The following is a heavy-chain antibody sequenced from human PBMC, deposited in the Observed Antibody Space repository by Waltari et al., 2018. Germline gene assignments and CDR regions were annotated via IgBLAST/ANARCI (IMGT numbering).Heavy chain of an antibody. J-gene: IGHJ3*02. D-gene: IGHD6-19*01. CDR1: GGTFSSYA. V-gene: IGHV1-69*04. Sequence: QVQLVQSGAEVKKPGSSVKVSCKASGGTFSSYAISWVRQAPGQGLGWMGRIIPILGIANYAQKFQGRVTITADKSTSTAYMELSSLRSEDTAVYYCAPALVDGAFDIWGQGTMVTVSS. CDR2: IIPILGIA. CDR3: APALVDGAFDI.